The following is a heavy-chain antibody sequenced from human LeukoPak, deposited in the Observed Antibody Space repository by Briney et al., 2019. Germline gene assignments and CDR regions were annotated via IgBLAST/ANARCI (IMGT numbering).Heavy chain of an antibody. V-gene: IGHV4-59*01. Sequence: SETLSLTCTVSGGSISSFYWSWIRQPPGKGLEWIGYTHYSGSTNYNPSLKSRVTISVDTSKNQFSLKLSSVTAADTAVYYCARVVACSGGSCYHWNWFDPWGQGTLVTVSS. D-gene: IGHD2-15*01. J-gene: IGHJ5*02. CDR1: GGSISSFY. CDR2: THYSGST. CDR3: ARVVACSGGSCYHWNWFDP.